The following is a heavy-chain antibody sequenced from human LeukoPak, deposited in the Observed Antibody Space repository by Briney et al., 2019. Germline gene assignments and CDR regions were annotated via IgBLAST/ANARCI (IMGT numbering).Heavy chain of an antibody. V-gene: IGHV3-33*08. CDR2: IWYDGSNK. CDR1: GFTFSSYA. CDR3: ARDFSTMVRGVIVGY. Sequence: PGGSLRLSCAASGFTFSSYAMHWVRQAPGKGLEWVAVIWYDGSNKYYADSVKGRFTISRDNSKNTLYLQMNSLRVEDTAVYYCARDFSTMVRGVIVGYWGQGTLVTVSS. J-gene: IGHJ4*02. D-gene: IGHD3-10*01.